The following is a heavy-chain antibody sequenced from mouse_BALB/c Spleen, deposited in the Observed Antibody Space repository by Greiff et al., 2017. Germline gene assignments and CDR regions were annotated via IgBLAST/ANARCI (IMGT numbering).Heavy chain of an antibody. CDR1: GFTFSSFG. Sequence: DVQLVESGGGLVQPGGSRKLSCAASGFTFSSFGMHWVRQAPEKGLEWVAYISSGSSTIYYADTVKGRFTISRDNPKNTLFLQMTSLRSEDTAMYYCARSITTVVADYYAMDYWGQGTSVTVSS. CDR2: ISSGSSTI. J-gene: IGHJ4*01. D-gene: IGHD1-1*01. CDR3: ARSITTVVADYYAMDY. V-gene: IGHV5-17*02.